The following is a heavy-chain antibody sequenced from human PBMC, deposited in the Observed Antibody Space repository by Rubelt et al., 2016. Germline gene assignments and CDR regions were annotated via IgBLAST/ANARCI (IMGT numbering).Heavy chain of an antibody. CDR1: GGSFSGYY. D-gene: IGHD1-26*01. CDR3: ASSLRSGSYYFDY. J-gene: IGHJ4*02. CDR2: INHSGST. Sequence: QVQLQQWGAGLLKPSETLSLTCAVYGGSFSGYYWSWIRQPPGKGLEWIGEINHSGSTNYNPSPKGRVTISVDTSKNQFSLKLSSVTAADTAVYYCASSLRSGSYYFDYWGQGTLVTVSS. V-gene: IGHV4-34*01.